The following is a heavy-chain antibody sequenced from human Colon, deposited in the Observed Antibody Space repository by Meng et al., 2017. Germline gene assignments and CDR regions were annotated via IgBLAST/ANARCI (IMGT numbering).Heavy chain of an antibody. CDR1: GGSITTNSY. Sequence: QWHRWGSGPGLVKPSGTLPLTCAVSGGSITTNSYWSWVRQSPEKGLEWIGQIDHRGDPYYNPSLKSRVTMSVDRSKSQVSLQLTSVTAADTAVYYCARHGGYYQDYWGQGTLVTVSS. CDR3: ARHGGYYQDY. V-gene: IGHV4-4*02. J-gene: IGHJ4*02. D-gene: IGHD4-23*01. CDR2: IDHRGDP.